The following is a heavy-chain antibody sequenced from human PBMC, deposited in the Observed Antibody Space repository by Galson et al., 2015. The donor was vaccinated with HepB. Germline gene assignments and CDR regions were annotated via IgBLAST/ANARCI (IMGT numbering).Heavy chain of an antibody. CDR1: GFSFSRYR. CDR3: ARYRFNWNYGPFDF. Sequence: LRLSCAASGFSFSRYRMSWVRQAPGTGLVWVANINQVGSEKFYVDSVKARFTTSRDNANNSLYLQMNRLRAGDTAVYYCARYRFNWNYGPFDFWGQGALVTVSS. J-gene: IGHJ4*02. D-gene: IGHD1-7*01. CDR2: INQVGSEK. V-gene: IGHV3-7*01.